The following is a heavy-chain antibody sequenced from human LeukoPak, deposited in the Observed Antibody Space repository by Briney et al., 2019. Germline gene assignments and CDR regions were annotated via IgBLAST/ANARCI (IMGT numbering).Heavy chain of an antibody. D-gene: IGHD3-22*01. CDR3: ARGKYYYDSSGYSHWFDP. Sequence: ASVKVSCKASGYTFTGYYMHWVRQAPGQGLEWMGWINPNSGGTNCAQKFQGRVTMTRDTSISTAYMELSRLRSDDTAVYYCARGKYYYDSSGYSHWFDPWGQGTLVTVSS. CDR1: GYTFTGYY. J-gene: IGHJ5*02. V-gene: IGHV1-2*02. CDR2: INPNSGGT.